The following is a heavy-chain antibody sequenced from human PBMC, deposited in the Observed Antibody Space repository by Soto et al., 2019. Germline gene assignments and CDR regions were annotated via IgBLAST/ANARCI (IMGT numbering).Heavy chain of an antibody. J-gene: IGHJ6*02. Sequence: QVQLVQSGAEVKKPGSSVKVSCKASGGTFSSYAISWVRQAPGQGLEWMGGIIPIFGTANYAQKFQGRVTITADESTSTAYMELSSLRSEDTAVYYCARAHRPPGLITDYYYGMDVWGQGTTVTVSS. CDR2: IIPIFGTA. CDR1: GGTFSSYA. CDR3: ARAHRPPGLITDYYYGMDV. D-gene: IGHD3-10*01. V-gene: IGHV1-69*12.